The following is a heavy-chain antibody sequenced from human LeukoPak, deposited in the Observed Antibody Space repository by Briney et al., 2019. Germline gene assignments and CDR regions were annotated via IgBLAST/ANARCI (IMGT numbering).Heavy chain of an antibody. Sequence: GASVKVSCKASGGTFSSYAISWVRQAPGQGLEWMGWISAYNGNTNYAQKLQGRVTMTTDTSTSTAYMELRSLRSDDTAVYYCARSQRVDILTGNTGRWFDPWGQGTLVTVSS. V-gene: IGHV1-18*01. D-gene: IGHD3-9*01. CDR2: ISAYNGNT. CDR3: ARSQRVDILTGNTGRWFDP. CDR1: GGTFSSYA. J-gene: IGHJ5*02.